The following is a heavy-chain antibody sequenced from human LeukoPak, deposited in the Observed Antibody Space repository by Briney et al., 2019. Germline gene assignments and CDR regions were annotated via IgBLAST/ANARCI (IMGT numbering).Heavy chain of an antibody. CDR1: GYRFTTYW. CDR2: IYPGDSDI. CDR3: ARLISRGTGYNYLDD. V-gene: IGHV5-51*01. J-gene: IGHJ4*02. D-gene: IGHD5-12*01. Sequence: GESLKISCKGSGYRFTTYWIGWVRQMPGKALEWMGIIYPGDSDIRYRPSFRGQVTISADKSISTAYLQWSSLRASDTAMYYCARLISRGTGYNYLDDWGQGTLVTVSS.